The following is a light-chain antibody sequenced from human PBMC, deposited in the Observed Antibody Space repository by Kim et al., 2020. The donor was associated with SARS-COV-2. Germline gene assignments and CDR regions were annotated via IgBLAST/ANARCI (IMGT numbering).Light chain of an antibody. CDR1: SLRDHF. V-gene: IGLV3-19*01. J-gene: IGLJ3*02. Sequence: SSELTQDPAVSVAPGQTVRITCQGDSLRDHFQSWYQQKPVQAPVVVNSGNNNWPSGIPDRFSCSRSGNPASFTITGSQVEDEADYCFCSRDTSGNHWLFGGVTKVTVL. CDR3: CSRDTSGNHWL. CDR2: GNN.